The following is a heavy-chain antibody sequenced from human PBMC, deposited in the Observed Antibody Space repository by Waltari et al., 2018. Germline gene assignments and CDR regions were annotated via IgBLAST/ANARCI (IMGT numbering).Heavy chain of an antibody. V-gene: IGHV1-69*05. Sequence: QVQLVQSGAEVKKPGSSVKVSCKASGGTFSSYAISWVRQAPGQGLEWMGGIIPIFGTANYAQKFQGRVTITTDESTSTAYMERSSLRSEDTAVYYCASPGRGMTTVTTYHFQHWGQGTLVTVSS. J-gene: IGHJ1*01. CDR2: IIPIFGTA. CDR3: ASPGRGMTTVTTYHFQH. D-gene: IGHD4-17*01. CDR1: GGTFSSYA.